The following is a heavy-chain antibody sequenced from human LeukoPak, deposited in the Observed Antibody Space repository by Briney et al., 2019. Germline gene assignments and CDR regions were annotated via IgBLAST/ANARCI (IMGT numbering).Heavy chain of an antibody. D-gene: IGHD2-15*01. J-gene: IGHJ3*02. CDR2: INGDWSNT. CDR3: ARCKSWYSTDAFDM. V-gene: IGHV3-74*03. Sequence: RSGGSLRLSCTASGFTFSSHWMHWVRQAPGKALVWVSRINGDWSNTTYAHSVKGRFTISRDNAKNTLDLQMNSLRAEDTAVYHCARCKSWYSTDAFDMWGQGTMVSVSS. CDR1: GFTFSSHW.